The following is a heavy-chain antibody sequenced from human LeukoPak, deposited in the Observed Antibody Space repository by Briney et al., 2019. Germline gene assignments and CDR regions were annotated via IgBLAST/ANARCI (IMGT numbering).Heavy chain of an antibody. CDR1: GGSISSYTNY. V-gene: IGHV4-39*02. J-gene: IGHJ5*02. CDR3: VSNSSSSPWFDP. Sequence: SETLSLTCTVSGGSISSYTNYWGWIRQPPGKGLEWIATVYYTGGTYYNPSLKGRVTISIDTSRNHFSLKLTSVIAADTAMYYCVSNSSSSPWFDPWGQGTLVTVSS. CDR2: VYYTGGT. D-gene: IGHD6-6*01.